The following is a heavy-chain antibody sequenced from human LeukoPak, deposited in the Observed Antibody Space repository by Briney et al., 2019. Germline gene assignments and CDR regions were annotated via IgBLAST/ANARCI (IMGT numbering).Heavy chain of an antibody. D-gene: IGHD2-2*01. J-gene: IGHJ4*02. CDR3: ARDSNSRRFGY. CDR2: LSNGPT. Sequence: SETLSLTCAVSGASISSRNYWGWIRQPPGKGLEWIGTLSNGPTYYTPSLKSRVTISIDTSRNEFSLKLSSVTAADTAVYYCARDSNSRRFGYWGQGTLVAVSS. V-gene: IGHV4-38-2*02. CDR1: GASISSRNY.